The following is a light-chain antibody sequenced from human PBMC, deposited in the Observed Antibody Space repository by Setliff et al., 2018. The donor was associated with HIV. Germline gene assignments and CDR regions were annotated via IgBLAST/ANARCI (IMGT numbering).Light chain of an antibody. CDR1: SSDVGGYNY. Sequence: QSALTQPASVSGSPGQSITISCTGTSSDVGGYNYVSWYQQRPGKAPKLMIYEVSNRPSGVSNRFSGSKSGNTASLTISGLQAEDEADYYCSSYTSTNTPWVFGGGTK. V-gene: IGLV2-14*01. J-gene: IGLJ3*02. CDR2: EVS. CDR3: SSYTSTNTPWV.